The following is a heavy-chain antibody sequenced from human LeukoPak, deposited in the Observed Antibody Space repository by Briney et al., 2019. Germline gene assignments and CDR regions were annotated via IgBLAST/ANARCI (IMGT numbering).Heavy chain of an antibody. D-gene: IGHD3-16*02. Sequence: SETLSLTCAVSGYSISSGYYWGWVRQAPGKGLEWIGSIYYTGSTDYNPSLKSRLTISVDMSKNQFSLNLRSVTAADTAVYYCARDKDDYVWGTYRWWGQGMLVTVSS. CDR1: GYSISSGYY. CDR2: IYYTGST. CDR3: ARDKDDYVWGTYRW. V-gene: IGHV4-38-2*01. J-gene: IGHJ4*02.